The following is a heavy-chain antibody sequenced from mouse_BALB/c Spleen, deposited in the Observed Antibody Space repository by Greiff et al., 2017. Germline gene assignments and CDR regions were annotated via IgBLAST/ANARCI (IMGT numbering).Heavy chain of an antibody. CDR2: IHYSGST. J-gene: IGHJ2*01. V-gene: IGHV3-1*02. CDR1: GYSITSGYS. D-gene: IGHD4-1*01. Sequence: EVQLQESGPDLVKPSQSLSLTCTVTGYSITSGYSCHWIRQFPGNKLEWMGYIHYSGSTNYNPSLKSRISITRDTSKNQFFLQLNSVTTEDTATYYCARGEPRLGYFDYWGQGTTLTVSS. CDR3: ARGEPRLGYFDY.